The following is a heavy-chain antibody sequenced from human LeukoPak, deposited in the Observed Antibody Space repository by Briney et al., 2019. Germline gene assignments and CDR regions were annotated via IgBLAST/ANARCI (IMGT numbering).Heavy chain of an antibody. CDR1: GGTFSSYA. Sequence: GASVKVCCKASGGTFSSYAISWVRQAPGQGLEWMGGIIPIFGTANYAQKFQGRVTITADKSTSTAYMELSSLRSEDTAVYYCARGPQWLPQGQYFQHWGQGTLVTVSS. CDR2: IIPIFGTA. V-gene: IGHV1-69*06. D-gene: IGHD6-19*01. J-gene: IGHJ1*01. CDR3: ARGPQWLPQGQYFQH.